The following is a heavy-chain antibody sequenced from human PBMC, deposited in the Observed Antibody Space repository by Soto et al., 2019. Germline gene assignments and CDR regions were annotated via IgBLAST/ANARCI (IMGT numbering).Heavy chain of an antibody. V-gene: IGHV1-69*13. D-gene: IGHD5-18*01. CDR1: GGTFSSYA. Sequence: RASVKVSCKASGGTFSSYAISWVRQAPGQGLEWMGGIIPIFGTANYAQKFQGRVTITADESTSTAYMELSSLRSEDTAVYYCARGGYSYGSDYGMDVWGQGTTVTVSS. J-gene: IGHJ6*02. CDR3: ARGGYSYGSDYGMDV. CDR2: IIPIFGTA.